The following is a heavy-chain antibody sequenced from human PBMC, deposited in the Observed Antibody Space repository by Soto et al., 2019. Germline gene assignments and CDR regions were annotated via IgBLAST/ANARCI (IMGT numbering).Heavy chain of an antibody. V-gene: IGHV3-23*01. D-gene: IGHD3-22*01. CDR2: ISGSGGTT. CDR1: GFTFSSYA. J-gene: IGHJ4*02. CDR3: ATEYDEDRSGPGQL. Sequence: EVQLLESGGGLVQPGGSLRLSCAASGFTFSSYAMSWVRQAPGKGREWVSAISGSGGTTYYADSAKGRFTISRHNSTNTLYLQMNSLRAEDTAVYYCATEYDEDRSGPGQLWGQGTLVTVSS.